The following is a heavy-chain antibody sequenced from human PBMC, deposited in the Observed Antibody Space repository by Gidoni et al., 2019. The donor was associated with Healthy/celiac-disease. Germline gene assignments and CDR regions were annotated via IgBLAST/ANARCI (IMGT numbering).Heavy chain of an antibody. CDR1: GFTFSSDG. CDR3: AKVQTSSGSYYDDAFDI. CDR2: ISYDGSNK. V-gene: IGHV3-30*18. D-gene: IGHD1-26*01. Sequence: QVQLVESGGGVVQPGRSLRLSCAASGFTFSSDGMHWVRQAPGKGLEWVAVISYDGSNKYYADSVKGRFTISRDKSKNTLYLQMNSLRAEDTAVYYCAKVQTSSGSYYDDAFDIWGQGTMVTVSS. J-gene: IGHJ3*02.